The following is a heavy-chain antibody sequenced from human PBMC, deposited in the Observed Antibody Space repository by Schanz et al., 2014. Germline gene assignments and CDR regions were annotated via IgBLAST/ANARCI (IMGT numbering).Heavy chain of an antibody. CDR2: ISGYNGNT. CDR3: ARGWGYDALTGYVF. V-gene: IGHV1-18*01. CDR1: GYTFTNYG. D-gene: IGHD3-9*01. Sequence: QVRLVQSGAELKMPGATVKVSCETSGYTFTNYGVSWVRQAPGQGLEWMGYISGYNGNTNYAPKVQDRVTMTTDTSTSTAYMELRSLRSDDTAVYYCARGWGYDALTGYVFWGQGTLVTVSS. J-gene: IGHJ4*02.